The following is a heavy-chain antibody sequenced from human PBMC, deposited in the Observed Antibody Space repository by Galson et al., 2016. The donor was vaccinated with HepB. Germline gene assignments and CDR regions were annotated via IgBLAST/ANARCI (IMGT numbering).Heavy chain of an antibody. CDR1: GGSFSGHY. CDR2: INHSGST. J-gene: IGHJ3*02. CDR3: ARVGYDSSGYYTTEGAFDI. V-gene: IGHV4-34*01. Sequence: SETLSLTCAVYGGSFSGHYWSWIRQPPGKGLEWIGEINHSGSTNYNPSLKSRVTISVDTSKNQFSLKLSSVTAADTAVYYCARVGYDSSGYYTTEGAFDIWGQGTMVTVSS. D-gene: IGHD3-22*01.